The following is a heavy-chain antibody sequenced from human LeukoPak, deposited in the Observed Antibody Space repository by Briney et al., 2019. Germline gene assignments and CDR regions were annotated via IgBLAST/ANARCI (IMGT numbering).Heavy chain of an antibody. CDR3: ARGGKYYDILTGYYYYYGMDV. Sequence: SETLSPTCAVYGGSFSGYYWSWIRQPPGKGLEWIGEINHSGSTNYNPSLKSRVTISVDTPKNQFSLKLSSVTAADTAVYYCARGGKYYDILTGYYYYYGMDVWGKGTTVTVSS. V-gene: IGHV4-34*01. D-gene: IGHD3-9*01. CDR1: GGSFSGYY. J-gene: IGHJ6*04. CDR2: INHSGST.